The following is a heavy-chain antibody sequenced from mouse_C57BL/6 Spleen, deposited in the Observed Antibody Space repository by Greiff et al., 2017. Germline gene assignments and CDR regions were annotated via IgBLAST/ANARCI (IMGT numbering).Heavy chain of an antibody. CDR1: GFTFSSYT. CDR3: ARRYYYGSSVYAMDY. J-gene: IGHJ4*01. D-gene: IGHD1-1*01. Sequence: EVKLVESGGGLVKPGGSLKLSCAASGFTFSSYTMSWVRQTPEKRLEWVATISGGGGNTYYPDSVKGRFTISRDNAKNTRYLQMSSLRSEDTALYYCARRYYYGSSVYAMDYWGQGTSVTVSA. V-gene: IGHV5-9*01. CDR2: ISGGGGNT.